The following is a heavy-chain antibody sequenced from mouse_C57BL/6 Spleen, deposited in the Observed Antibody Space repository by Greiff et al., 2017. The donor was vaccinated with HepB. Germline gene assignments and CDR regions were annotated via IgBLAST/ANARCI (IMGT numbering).Heavy chain of an antibody. Sequence: QVQLQQSGPELVKPGASVKISCKASGYAFSSSWMNWVKQRPGKGLEWIGRIYPGDGDTNYNGKFKGKATLTADKSSSTAYMQLRSLTSEDSEVYFCARERGSCYLYFDYWGQGTTLTVSS. J-gene: IGHJ2*01. CDR2: IYPGDGDT. V-gene: IGHV1-82*01. CDR3: ARERGSCYLYFDY. CDR1: GYAFSSSW. D-gene: IGHD3-2*02.